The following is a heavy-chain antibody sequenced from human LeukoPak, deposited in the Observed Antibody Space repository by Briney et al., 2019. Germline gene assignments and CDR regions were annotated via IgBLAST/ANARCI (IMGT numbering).Heavy chain of an antibody. J-gene: IGHJ4*02. CDR1: GFTFSSYG. V-gene: IGHV3-33*01. CDR2: IWYDGSNK. CDR3: ARDAEGCGDYLSFVDY. D-gene: IGHD4-17*01. Sequence: GGSLRLSCAASGFTFSSYGMHWVRQAPGKGLEWVAVIWYDGSNKYYADSVKGRFTISRDNSKNTLYLQMNSLRAEDTAVYYCARDAEGCGDYLSFVDYWGQGTLVTVSS.